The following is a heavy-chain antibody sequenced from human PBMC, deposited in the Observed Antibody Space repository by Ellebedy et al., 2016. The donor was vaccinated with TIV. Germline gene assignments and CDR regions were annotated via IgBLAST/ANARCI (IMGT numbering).Heavy chain of an antibody. J-gene: IGHJ4*02. D-gene: IGHD1-1*01. CDR3: AKGATHTTDVGAA. Sequence: GESLKISCAASGFSFSDHYMDWVRQAPGKGLEWVGFIRRKANGWTADYAASVKGRFIISRDDSKNSHYLQMNSLRAEDTAIYYVAKGATHTTDVGAAWGQGTLVTVSS. CDR2: IRRKANGWTA. CDR1: GFSFSDHY. V-gene: IGHV3-72*01.